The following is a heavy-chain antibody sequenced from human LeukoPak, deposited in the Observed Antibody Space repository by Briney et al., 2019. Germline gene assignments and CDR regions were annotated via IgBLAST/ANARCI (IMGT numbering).Heavy chain of an antibody. D-gene: IGHD3-22*01. CDR1: GGSISSSSYY. CDR3: AGTYYYDSSGYYYRFDY. V-gene: IGHV4-39*01. CDR2: IYYSGST. Sequence: SETLSLTCTVSGGSISSSSYYWGWIRQPPGKGLEWIGSIYYSGSTYYNPSLKSRVTISVDTSKNQFSLKLSSVTAADTAVYYCAGTYYYDSSGYYYRFDYWGQGTLVTVSS. J-gene: IGHJ4*02.